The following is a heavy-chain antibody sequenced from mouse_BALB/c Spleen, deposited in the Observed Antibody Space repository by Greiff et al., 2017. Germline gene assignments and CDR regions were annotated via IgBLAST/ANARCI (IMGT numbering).Heavy chain of an antibody. J-gene: IGHJ4*01. D-gene: IGHD2-14*01. V-gene: IGHV5-4*02. Sequence: DVQLQESGGGLVKPGGSLKLSCAASGFTFSDYYMYWVRQTPEKRLEWVATISDGGSYTYYPDSVKGRFTISRDNAKNNLYLQMSSLKSEDTAMYYCARVAYYRSYYYAMDYWGQGTSVTVSS. CDR1: GFTFSDYY. CDR2: ISDGGSYT. CDR3: ARVAYYRSYYYAMDY.